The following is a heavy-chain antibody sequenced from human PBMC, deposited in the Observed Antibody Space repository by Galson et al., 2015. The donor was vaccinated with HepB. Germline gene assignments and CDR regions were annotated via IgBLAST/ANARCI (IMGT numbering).Heavy chain of an antibody. V-gene: IGHV3-30-3*01. J-gene: IGHJ4*02. CDR1: GSTFSNYA. Sequence: SLRLSCAASGSTFSNYAMDWVRQAPGKGLEWVTVISYDGSDKHYADSVKGRFTISRDNSRNTLYLQMNSLRPEDTAVYYCARRGYSSAWNYWGQGALVTVSS. CDR3: ARRGYSSAWNY. D-gene: IGHD6-19*01. CDR2: ISYDGSDK.